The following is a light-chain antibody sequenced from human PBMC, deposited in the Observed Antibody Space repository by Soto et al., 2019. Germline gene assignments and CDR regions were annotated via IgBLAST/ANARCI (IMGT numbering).Light chain of an antibody. CDR1: SSNIGAGYD. CDR3: QSYDSSLSGYV. J-gene: IGLJ1*01. CDR2: DDN. Sequence: QSVLTQPPSVSGAPGHRVTISCTGSSSNIGAGYDLHWYQQLPGTAPKLLIYDDNNRPSGVPDRFSGSKSGTSASLAITGLQAEDEADYYCQSYDSSLSGYVFGTGTKVTVL. V-gene: IGLV1-40*01.